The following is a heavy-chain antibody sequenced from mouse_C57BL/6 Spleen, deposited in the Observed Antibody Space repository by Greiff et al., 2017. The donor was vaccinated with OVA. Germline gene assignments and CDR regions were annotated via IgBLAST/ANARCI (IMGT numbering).Heavy chain of an antibody. V-gene: IGHV1-55*01. CDR2: IYPGSGST. D-gene: IGHD1-1*01. Sequence: QVQLKQPGAELVKPGASVKMSCKASGYTFTSYWITWVKQRPGQGLEWIGDIYPGSGSTNYNEKFKSKATLTVDTSSSTAYMQLSSLTSEDSAVYYCARGITTVVAGDFDVWGTGTTVTVSS. J-gene: IGHJ1*03. CDR1: GYTFTSYW. CDR3: ARGITTVVAGDFDV.